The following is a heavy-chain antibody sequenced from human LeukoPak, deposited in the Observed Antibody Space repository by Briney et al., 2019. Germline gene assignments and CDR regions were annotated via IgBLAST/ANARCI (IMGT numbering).Heavy chain of an antibody. J-gene: IGHJ6*03. D-gene: IGHD4-17*01. CDR3: ARVPTKHDYGDYYYYYMDV. V-gene: IGHV1-18*04. Sequence: GASVKVSCKASGYTFTGYYMHWVRQAPGQGLEWMGWISAYNGNTNYAQRLQGRVTMTTDTSTSTAYMELRSLRSDDTAVYYCARVPTKHDYGDYYYYYMDVWGKGTTVTISS. CDR2: ISAYNGNT. CDR1: GYTFTGYY.